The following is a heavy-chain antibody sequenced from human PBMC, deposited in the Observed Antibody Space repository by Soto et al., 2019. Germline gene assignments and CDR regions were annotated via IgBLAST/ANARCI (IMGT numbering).Heavy chain of an antibody. V-gene: IGHV1-69*08. CDR3: ARVGGATRSDGFVL. CDR1: GGPFSSYH. D-gene: IGHD2-2*01. Sequence: QVQLVQSGAEVKKPGSSVKLSCKASGGPFSSYHISWVRQAPGQGLEWVGRIIPILGRANNAQHFQGRVTVTPDTSPTPAFIGLSRWASPDTGLYYCARVGGATRSDGFVLWGQGTVVSFSS. J-gene: IGHJ5*02. CDR2: IIPILGRA.